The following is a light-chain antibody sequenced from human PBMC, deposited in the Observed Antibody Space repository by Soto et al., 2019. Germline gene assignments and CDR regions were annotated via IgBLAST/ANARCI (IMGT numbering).Light chain of an antibody. CDR3: QQYNSYWT. V-gene: IGKV1-5*01. Sequence: DSQITQSPSTPVASVGDRVTITFRASQSISSWLAWYQQKPGKAPKLLIYDASSLESGVPSRFSGSGSGTEFTLTISSLQPDGFATYYCQQYNSYWTFGQGTKVDIK. CDR1: QSISSW. CDR2: DAS. J-gene: IGKJ1*01.